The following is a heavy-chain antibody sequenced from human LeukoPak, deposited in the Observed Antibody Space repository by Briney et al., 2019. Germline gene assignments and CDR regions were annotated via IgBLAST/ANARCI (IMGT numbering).Heavy chain of an antibody. Sequence: GRSLRLSCAASGFTFTSYAMHWVRQAPGKGLEWVAVIYNDGGNKYYADSVKGRFTISRDNSKNTLYLQMNSLRAEDTAVYYCARLPSNVAKVDYWGQGTLVTVSS. CDR1: GFTFTSYA. V-gene: IGHV3-33*01. J-gene: IGHJ4*02. CDR2: IYNDGGNK. D-gene: IGHD2/OR15-2a*01. CDR3: ARLPSNVAKVDY.